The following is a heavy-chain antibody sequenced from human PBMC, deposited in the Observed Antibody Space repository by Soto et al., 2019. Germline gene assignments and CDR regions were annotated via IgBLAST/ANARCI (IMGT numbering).Heavy chain of an antibody. CDR1: GFTFSDHY. CDR3: SNGGGAGVFDN. V-gene: IGHV3-11*05. D-gene: IGHD2-21*01. J-gene: IGHJ4*02. Sequence: QVQLVESGGGLVKPGGSLRLSCATSGFTFSDHYMSWIRQAPGKGLECISYMRPAGIYTNYGDSVKVRLTISRDNAKNSLLLAWNTLTDEDIAVYEGSNGGGAGVFDNGGQGPLFTVSS. CDR2: MRPAGIYT.